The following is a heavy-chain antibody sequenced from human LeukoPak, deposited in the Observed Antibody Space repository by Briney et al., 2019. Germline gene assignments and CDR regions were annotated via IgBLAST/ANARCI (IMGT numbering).Heavy chain of an antibody. Sequence: KPSETLSLTCTVSGGSISSHYWSWIRQPPGKGLEWIGYIYYSGSTNYNPSLKSRVTISVDTSKNRFSLKLSSVTAADTAVYYCARGRGVVPAAIRSYYYYYMDVWGKGTTVTVSS. J-gene: IGHJ6*03. V-gene: IGHV4-59*11. D-gene: IGHD2-2*01. CDR1: GGSISSHY. CDR3: ARGRGVVPAAIRSYYYYYMDV. CDR2: IYYSGST.